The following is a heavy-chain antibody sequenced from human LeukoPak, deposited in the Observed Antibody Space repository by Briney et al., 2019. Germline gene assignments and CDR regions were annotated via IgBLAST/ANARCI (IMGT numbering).Heavy chain of an antibody. CDR2: INGDGHST. CDR3: ARVNTGYDY. J-gene: IGHJ4*02. Sequence: WGSLRLSCAASGFTFSDFSMHWVRQAPGKGLEYVSAINGDGHSTFYADSVQGRFTISRDNSKNTLHLQMGGLRPDDTALYYCARVNTGYDYWGPGILVTVSS. V-gene: IGHV3-64*02. CDR1: GFTFSDFS. D-gene: IGHD4-11*01.